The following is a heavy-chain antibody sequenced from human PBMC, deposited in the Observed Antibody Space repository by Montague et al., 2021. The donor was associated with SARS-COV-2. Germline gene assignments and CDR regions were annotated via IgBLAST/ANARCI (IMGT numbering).Heavy chain of an antibody. CDR2: IYHSGST. CDR3: ASDGRYYDFWSGRAQTSPDY. J-gene: IGHJ4*02. D-gene: IGHD3-3*01. Sequence: SETLSLTCTVSGYSISSGYYWGWIRQPPGKGLEWMVSIYHSGSTXYNPSLKSRGTISGDTAKNQFFLKLISVITADTAVDYCASDGRYYDFWSGRAQTSPDYWGQGTLVTVSS. CDR1: GYSISSGYY. V-gene: IGHV4-38-2*02.